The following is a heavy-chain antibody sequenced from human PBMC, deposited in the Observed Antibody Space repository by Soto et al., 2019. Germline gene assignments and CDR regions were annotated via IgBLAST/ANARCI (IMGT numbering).Heavy chain of an antibody. J-gene: IGHJ6*02. CDR2: INPSGGST. D-gene: IGHD2-2*01. CDR3: EREIIVVASGVIRNYCGMDV. CDR1: GNTFTRYY. V-gene: IGHV1-46*01. Sequence: QEQLVQSGAEVKKPGASVKVSCKASGNTFTRYYFHWVRQAPGQGREWMGIINPSGGSTTYAQKFQGRVTMTRDMSTSTVYMDLSSMRFEDTAVYYCEREIIVVASGVIRNYCGMDVWGQGTTVTVSS.